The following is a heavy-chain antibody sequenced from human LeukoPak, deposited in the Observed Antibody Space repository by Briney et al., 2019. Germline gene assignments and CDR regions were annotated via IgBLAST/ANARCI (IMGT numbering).Heavy chain of an antibody. Sequence: GGSLRLSCAPSGFTFSSYAMSWVRPAPGKGLEWVSAISSSGGSTYYADYVKGRFTISRDNSKITLYLQMNSLRAEDRAVYYCAKLRWDLQRGYFDYWGQGTLVTVSS. CDR3: AKLRWDLQRGYFDY. CDR2: ISSSGGST. D-gene: IGHD1-26*01. CDR1: GFTFSSYA. J-gene: IGHJ4*02. V-gene: IGHV3-23*01.